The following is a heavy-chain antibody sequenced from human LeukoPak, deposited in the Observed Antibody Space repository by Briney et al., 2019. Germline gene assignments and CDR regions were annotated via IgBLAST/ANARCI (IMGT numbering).Heavy chain of an antibody. J-gene: IGHJ1*01. CDR3: AKDAPGGSYGAEYFQH. CDR1: GFTFDDYT. Sequence: GGSLRLSCAASGFTFDDYTMHWVRQAPGKGLEWVSLISWDGGSTYYAHSVKGRFTISRDNSKNSLYLQMNSLRTEDTALYYCAKDAPGGSYGAEYFQHWGQGTLVTISS. CDR2: ISWDGGST. V-gene: IGHV3-43*01. D-gene: IGHD1-26*01.